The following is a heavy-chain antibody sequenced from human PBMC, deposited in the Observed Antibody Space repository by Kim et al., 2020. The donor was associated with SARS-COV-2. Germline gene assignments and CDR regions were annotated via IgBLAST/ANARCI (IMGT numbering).Heavy chain of an antibody. V-gene: IGHV3-23*01. J-gene: IGHJ4*01. Sequence: YYADTVKGRLTSSRDNAKNTLDLQMNSLRAEDTAVYYCAKEGVVAATFDYWGHGTLVTVSS. CDR3: AKEGVVAATFDY. D-gene: IGHD2-15*01.